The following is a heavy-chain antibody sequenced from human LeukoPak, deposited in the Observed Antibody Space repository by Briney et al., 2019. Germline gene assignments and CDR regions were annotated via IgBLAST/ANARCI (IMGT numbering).Heavy chain of an antibody. J-gene: IGHJ4*02. CDR1: GFTFSSFG. CDR2: TWYDGSKA. V-gene: IGHV3-33*01. Sequence: PGGSLRLSCAASGFTFSSFGMHWVRQAPGKGLEWVAVTWYDGSKAYYADSVKGQFTISRDNTKNTLYLQMNSLRAEDTAVYYCARGLQRPPYDILTGYFLDYWGQGTLVTVSS. CDR3: ARGLQRPPYDILTGYFLDY. D-gene: IGHD3-9*01.